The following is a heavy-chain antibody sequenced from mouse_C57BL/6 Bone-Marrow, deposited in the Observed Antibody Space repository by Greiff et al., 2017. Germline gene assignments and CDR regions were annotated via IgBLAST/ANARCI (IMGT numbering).Heavy chain of an antibody. D-gene: IGHD2-2*01. CDR2: IYPGDGDT. CDR3: ARLEWLPNYLDY. Sequence: QVQLQQSGAELVKPGASVKISCKASGYAFSSYWMNWVKQRPGKGLEWIGQIYPGDGDTNYNGKFKGKATLTADKSSSTAYMQLSSLTSEDSAVYFCARLEWLPNYLDYWGQGTTLTVSS. CDR1: GYAFSSYW. V-gene: IGHV1-80*01. J-gene: IGHJ2*01.